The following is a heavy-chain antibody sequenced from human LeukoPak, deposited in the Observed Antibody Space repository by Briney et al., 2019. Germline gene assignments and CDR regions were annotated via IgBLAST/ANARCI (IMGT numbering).Heavy chain of an antibody. V-gene: IGHV1-2*02. J-gene: IGHJ5*02. CDR2: THPNSGGT. Sequence: ASVKVSCKTSGYAFIDHHMHWVRQAPGQGLEWMGWTHPNSGGTNYAQRFQGRVTMTRDTSISTVYMELSRLRSDDTAVYYCARGTFDPWGQGTLVTVSS. CDR3: ARGTFDP. CDR1: GYAFIDHH. D-gene: IGHD3/OR15-3a*01.